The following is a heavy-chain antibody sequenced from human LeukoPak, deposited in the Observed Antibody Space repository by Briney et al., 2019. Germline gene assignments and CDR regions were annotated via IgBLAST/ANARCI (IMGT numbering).Heavy chain of an antibody. V-gene: IGHV1-69*04. D-gene: IGHD3-22*01. CDR2: IIPILGIA. CDR1: GGTFSSYA. CDR3: ARVIKEYYYDSSGYWFDP. Sequence: SVKVSCKASGGTFSSYAISWVRQAPGQGLEWMGRIIPILGIANYAQKFQGRVTITADKSTSTAYMELSSLRSDDTAVYYCARVIKEYYYDSSGYWFDPWGQGTLVTVSS. J-gene: IGHJ5*02.